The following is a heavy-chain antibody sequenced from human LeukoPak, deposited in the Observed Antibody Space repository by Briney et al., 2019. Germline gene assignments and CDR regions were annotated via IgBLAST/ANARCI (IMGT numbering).Heavy chain of an antibody. D-gene: IGHD2-15*01. V-gene: IGHV3-21*01. Sequence: PGGSLRLSCAASGFTFSSYSMNWVRPAPGKGLEWVSSISSSSSYIYYADSVKGRFTISRDNAKNLLYLQMNSLRAEDTTMYYCARQLGYCSGGSCHDAFDIWGQGTMVTVSS. CDR2: ISSSSSYI. CDR3: ARQLGYCSGGSCHDAFDI. J-gene: IGHJ3*02. CDR1: GFTFSSYS.